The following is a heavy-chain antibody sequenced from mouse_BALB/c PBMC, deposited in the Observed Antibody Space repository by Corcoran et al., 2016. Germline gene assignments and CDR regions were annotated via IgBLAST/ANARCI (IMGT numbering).Heavy chain of an antibody. CDR1: GFNIKDTY. CDR3: ARKYGKGIYFDY. D-gene: IGHD2-10*02. J-gene: IGHJ2*01. V-gene: IGHV14-3*02. CDR2: IDPANGNT. Sequence: EVQLQQSGAELVKPGASVKLSCTASGFNIKDTYMHWGKQRPEQGLEWIGRIDPANGNTKYDPKFQGKATITADTSSNTAYLQLSSLTSEDTAVYYCARKYGKGIYFDYWGQGTTLTVSS.